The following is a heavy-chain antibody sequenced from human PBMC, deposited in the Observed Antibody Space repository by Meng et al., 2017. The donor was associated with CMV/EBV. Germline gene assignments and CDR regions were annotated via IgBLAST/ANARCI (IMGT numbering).Heavy chain of an antibody. CDR3: ARELKVLLWFGELLYAYGMDV. V-gene: IGHV1-46*01. CDR2: INPSGGST. J-gene: IGHJ6*02. Sequence: ASVKVSCKASGYTFTSYYMHWVRQAPGQGLEWMGIINPSGGSTSYEQKFQGRVTMTRDTSTSTVYMELSSLRSEDTAVYYCARELKVLLWFGELLYAYGMDVWGQGTTVTVSS. D-gene: IGHD3-10*01. CDR1: GYTFTSYY.